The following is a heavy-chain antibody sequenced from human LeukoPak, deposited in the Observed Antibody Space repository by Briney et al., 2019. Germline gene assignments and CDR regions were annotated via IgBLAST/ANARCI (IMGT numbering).Heavy chain of an antibody. V-gene: IGHV4-59*01. CDR2: IYYSGST. J-gene: IGHJ5*02. Sequence: SETLSLTCSVSGGSIRSYYWSWIRQPPGKGLEWIGNIYYSGSTNYNPSLKSRVTMSVDTSKNQFSLKLSSVTAADTAVYYCAGGYYYGSGTLDNWFDPWGQGTLVTVSS. CDR1: GGSIRSYY. CDR3: AGGYYYGSGTLDNWFDP. D-gene: IGHD3-10*01.